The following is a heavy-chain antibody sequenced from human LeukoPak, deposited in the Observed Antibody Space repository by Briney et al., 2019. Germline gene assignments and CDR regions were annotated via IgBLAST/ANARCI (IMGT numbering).Heavy chain of an antibody. CDR2: IYYSGST. CDR1: GGSISSSSYY. J-gene: IGHJ5*02. Sequence: PSETLSLTCTVSGGSISSSSYYWGWIRQPPGKGLEWIGSIYYSGSTYYNPSLKSRVTISVDTSKNQFSLKLSSVTAADTAVYYCARVRGYSYGQLHPLNWFDPWGQGTLVTVSS. V-gene: IGHV4-39*07. D-gene: IGHD5-18*01. CDR3: ARVRGYSYGQLHPLNWFDP.